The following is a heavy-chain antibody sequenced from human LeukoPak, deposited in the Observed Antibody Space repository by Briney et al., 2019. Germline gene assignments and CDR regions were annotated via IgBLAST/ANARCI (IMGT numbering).Heavy chain of an antibody. D-gene: IGHD1-1*01. Sequence: PGGSLRLSCAASGFSFSDYAMNWVRQAPGKGLEWVSGTSGSGGSTYYSDSVKGRFTISRDNSKNTPYLQMSSLRAEDTAIYYCTRGGTTFDYWGQGTLVTVSS. CDR3: TRGGTTFDY. CDR2: TSGSGGST. J-gene: IGHJ4*02. CDR1: GFSFSDYA. V-gene: IGHV3-23*01.